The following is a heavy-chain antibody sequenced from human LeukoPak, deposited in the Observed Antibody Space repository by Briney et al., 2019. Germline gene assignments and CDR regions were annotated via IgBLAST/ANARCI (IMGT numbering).Heavy chain of an antibody. CDR3: TRTGSTGGY. CDR1: GGSISNYY. J-gene: IGHJ4*02. Sequence: SETLSLTCTVSGGSISNYYWSWIRQPAGKGLEWIGRISTSGSTNYDPSLRSRVTMSVDTSKNQFSLNLSSATAADTAVYYCTRTGSTGGYWGQGTLVTVSS. CDR2: ISTSGST. V-gene: IGHV4-4*07. D-gene: IGHD1-7*01.